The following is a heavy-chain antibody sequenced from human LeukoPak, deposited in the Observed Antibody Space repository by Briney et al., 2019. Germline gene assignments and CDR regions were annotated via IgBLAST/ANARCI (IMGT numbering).Heavy chain of an antibody. CDR2: IYHSGST. J-gene: IGHJ5*02. D-gene: IGHD3-3*01. CDR1: GGSISSGGYY. CDR3: ARQYDFWSGEDNWFDP. Sequence: SQTLSLTCTVSGGSISSGGYYWSWIRQPPGKGLEWIGYIYHSGSTYYNPSLKSRVTISVDRSKNQFSLKLSSVTAADTAVYYCARQYDFWSGEDNWFDPWGQGTLVTVSS. V-gene: IGHV4-30-2*01.